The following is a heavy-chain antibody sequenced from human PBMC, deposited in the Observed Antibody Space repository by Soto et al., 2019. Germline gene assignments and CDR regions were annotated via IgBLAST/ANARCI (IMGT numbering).Heavy chain of an antibody. CDR1: GFSVSTSGVG. Sequence: QITLKESGPTLVKPTQTLTLTCTFSGFSVSTSGVGVAWIRQPPGKALEWLALIYWDGDERYSPFLQSRVTITTDPAKHQVVLTMTNMDPVDTATYFCAHKGGRGAAMDVWGQGTTVTVSS. D-gene: IGHD2-15*01. CDR3: AHKGGRGAAMDV. CDR2: IYWDGDE. J-gene: IGHJ6*02. V-gene: IGHV2-5*02.